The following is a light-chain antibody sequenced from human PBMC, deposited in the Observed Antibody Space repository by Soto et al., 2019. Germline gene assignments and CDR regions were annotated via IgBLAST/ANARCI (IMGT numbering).Light chain of an antibody. J-gene: IGLJ1*01. Sequence: QSVLTQPASVSGSPGHSITISGTGTIIDFGGYNYVSCYQHHPGKAPKLIIYCVGNGPSGVSNLFSGSRSGNTASLTISGXQAEDEDDYDCSSYTSSSTYVFGVGTKVTVL. V-gene: IGLV2-14*03. CDR1: IIDFGGYNY. CDR3: SSYTSSSTYV. CDR2: CVG.